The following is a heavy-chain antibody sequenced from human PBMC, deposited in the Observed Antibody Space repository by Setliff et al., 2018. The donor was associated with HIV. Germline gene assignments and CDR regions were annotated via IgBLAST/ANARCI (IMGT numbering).Heavy chain of an antibody. CDR3: ARPSNYGSGSYGAFDI. Sequence: TETLSLTCTVSGGSINTYYWSWIRQPPGKGLEWIGYIYYSGSTNYNPSLKSRVTISVDTSKNQFSLKLKSATAADTAVYYCARPSNYGSGSYGAFDIWGQGTMVTVSS. CDR2: IYYSGST. D-gene: IGHD3-10*01. J-gene: IGHJ3*02. CDR1: GGSINTYY. V-gene: IGHV4-59*08.